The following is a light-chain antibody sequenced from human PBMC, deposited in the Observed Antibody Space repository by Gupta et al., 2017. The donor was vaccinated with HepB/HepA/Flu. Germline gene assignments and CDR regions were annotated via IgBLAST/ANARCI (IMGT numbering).Light chain of an antibody. V-gene: IGLV2-23*02. CDR3: CSYAGSSTVV. CDR2: EVS. Sequence: QSALPQPASVSGSPGQSITILCTGTSSDVGSYNLVSWYQQHPGKAPKLMIYEVSKRPSGVSNRFSGSKSGNTASLTISGLQAEDEADYYCCSYAGSSTVVFGGGTKLTVL. J-gene: IGLJ2*01. CDR1: SSDVGSYNL.